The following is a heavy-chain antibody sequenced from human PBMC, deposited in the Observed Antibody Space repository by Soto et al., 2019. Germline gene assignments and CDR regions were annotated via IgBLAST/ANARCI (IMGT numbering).Heavy chain of an antibody. J-gene: IGHJ4*02. CDR3: AKEGGFVGGGYFDY. CDR2: ISGSGGST. D-gene: IGHD3-16*01. V-gene: IGHV3-23*01. Sequence: EVQLLESGGGLVQPGGSLRLSCAASGFTFSSYAMSWVRQAPGKGLEWVSAISGSGGSTYYADSVKGRFTISRDNSKNTLYRQMSSLGAEDTAVYYCAKEGGFVGGGYFDYWGQGTLVTVSS. CDR1: GFTFSSYA.